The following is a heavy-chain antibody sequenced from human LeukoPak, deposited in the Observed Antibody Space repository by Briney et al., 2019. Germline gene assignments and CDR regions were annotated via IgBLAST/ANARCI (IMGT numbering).Heavy chain of an antibody. Sequence: GASVKVSCKASGYTFTSYDINWVRQATRQGLEWMGWMNPNSGNTGYAQKFQGRVTMTRNTSISTAYMELSSLRSEDTAVYYCARGAGNYYDSSGYYHHDYWGQGTLVTVSS. CDR2: MNPNSGNT. J-gene: IGHJ4*02. CDR3: ARGAGNYYDSSGYYHHDY. CDR1: GYTFTSYD. D-gene: IGHD3-22*01. V-gene: IGHV1-8*01.